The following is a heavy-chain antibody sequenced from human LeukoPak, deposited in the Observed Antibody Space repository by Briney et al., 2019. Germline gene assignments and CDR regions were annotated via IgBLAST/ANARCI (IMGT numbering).Heavy chain of an antibody. V-gene: IGHV4-34*01. D-gene: IGHD2-15*01. Sequence: SETLSLTCAVYGGSFSGYYWSWIRQPPGKGLEWIGEINHSGSTNYNPSLKSRVTISVDTSKNQFSLKLSSVTAADTAVYYCARIYCSSGSCYRRYFQHWGQGTLVTVSS. CDR3: ARIYCSSGSCYRRYFQH. CDR2: INHSGST. CDR1: GGSFSGYY. J-gene: IGHJ1*01.